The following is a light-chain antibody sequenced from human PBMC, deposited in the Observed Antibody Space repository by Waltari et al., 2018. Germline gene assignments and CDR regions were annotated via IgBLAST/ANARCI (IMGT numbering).Light chain of an antibody. CDR1: QNINNN. CDR3: QQYDSDSYS. CDR2: TTF. Sequence: DIQMTQSPSSLSASVEDSVTITCRASQNINNNLAWYQQKPGKAPNLLIYTTFTLQSGIPSRFSGSKSGTDFTLTITSLQPEDIGNYYCQQYDSDSYSFGQGTKVEIK. V-gene: IGKV1-27*01. J-gene: IGKJ2*03.